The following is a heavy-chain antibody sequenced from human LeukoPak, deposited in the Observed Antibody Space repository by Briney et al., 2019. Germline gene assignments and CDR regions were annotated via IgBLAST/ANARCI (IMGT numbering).Heavy chain of an antibody. J-gene: IGHJ5*02. D-gene: IGHD4-17*01. CDR2: ILGSPGST. CDR3: ARGRDGDYVNWYDP. Sequence: GGSLRLSCAASGFTFSSSAMSWVRQAPGKGLEWVSSILGSPGSTYYADSVKGRFSISRDNSKNTVFLQMNSLRADDTAVYYCARGRDGDYVNWYDPWGQGILVTVSS. CDR1: GFTFSSSA. V-gene: IGHV3-23*01.